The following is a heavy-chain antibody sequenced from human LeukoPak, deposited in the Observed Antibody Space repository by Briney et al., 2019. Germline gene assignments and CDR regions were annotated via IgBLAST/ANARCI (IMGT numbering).Heavy chain of an antibody. CDR2: ISSNGGST. CDR3: ARVDKAYYYYYMDV. Sequence: GGSLRLSCAASGFTFSSYAMHWVRQAPGKGLEYVSAISSNGGSTYYANSVKGRFTIFRDNSKNTLYLQMGSLRAEDMAVYYCARVDKAYYYYYMDVWGKGTTVTVSS. CDR1: GFTFSSYA. J-gene: IGHJ6*03. V-gene: IGHV3-64*01. D-gene: IGHD5-18*01.